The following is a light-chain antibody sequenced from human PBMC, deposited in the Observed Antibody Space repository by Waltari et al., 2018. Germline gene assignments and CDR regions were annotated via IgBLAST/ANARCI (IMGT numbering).Light chain of an antibody. J-gene: IGKJ2*01. V-gene: IGKV4-1*01. CDR3: QQYYSTPNT. CDR1: RSFFHTKNTDY. CDR2: WAS. Sequence: DIVMTQSPASLAVSLGERATINCKSSRSFFHTKNTDYLAWYPQKSGQPPELLIYWASTRAVGVPDRFSASGSGTDFTHAISSLQAEDVAVYYCQQYYSTPNTFGQGTKVEIK.